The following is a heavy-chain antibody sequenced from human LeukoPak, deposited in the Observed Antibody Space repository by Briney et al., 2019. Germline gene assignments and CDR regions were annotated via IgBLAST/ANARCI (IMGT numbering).Heavy chain of an antibody. CDR1: GYSISSGYY. CDR2: IYHSGST. V-gene: IGHV4-38-2*02. D-gene: IGHD3-3*01. Sequence: SETLSLTCTVSGYSISSGYYWGWIRQPPGKGLEWIGSIYHSGSTYYNPSLKSRVTISVDTSKNHFSLKLSSVTAADTAVYYCASSLWDFWSGYSFQHWGQGTLVTVSS. J-gene: IGHJ1*01. CDR3: ASSLWDFWSGYSFQH.